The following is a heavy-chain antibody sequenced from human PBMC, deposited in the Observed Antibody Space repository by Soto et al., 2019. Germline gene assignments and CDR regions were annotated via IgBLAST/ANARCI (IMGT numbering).Heavy chain of an antibody. CDR2: ISHDESIQ. V-gene: IGHV3-30-3*01. CDR1: GFTFSSFA. Sequence: QVQLVESGGGVVQPGRSLRLSCAASGFTFSSFAMHWVRQSPGKGLEWVAFISHDESIQFYADSVKGRFTISRDNXXNTLYLQMNSLRAEDTAVYSCARDYCGDCYGSFQHWGQGTLVTVSS. D-gene: IGHD2-21*02. J-gene: IGHJ1*01. CDR3: ARDYCGDCYGSFQH.